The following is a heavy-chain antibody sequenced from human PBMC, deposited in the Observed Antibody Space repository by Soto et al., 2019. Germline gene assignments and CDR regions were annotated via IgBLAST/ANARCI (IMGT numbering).Heavy chain of an antibody. Sequence: QVQLVQSGAEVKKPGASVKVSCKASGYTFTSYGISWVRQAPGQGLEWMGWISAYNGNTNYAQKPQGRVTMTTDTSTSTAYRELRCLRSADTAVYYCARAAAVGLFDYWGQGTLVTVSS. J-gene: IGHJ4*02. CDR3: ARAAAVGLFDY. D-gene: IGHD1-26*01. V-gene: IGHV1-18*01. CDR1: GYTFTSYG. CDR2: ISAYNGNT.